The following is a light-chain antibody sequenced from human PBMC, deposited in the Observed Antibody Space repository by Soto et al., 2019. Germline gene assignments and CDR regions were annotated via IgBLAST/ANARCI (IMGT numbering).Light chain of an antibody. V-gene: IGLV2-23*01. CDR1: SSGVENYNL. Sequence: HSALTQSASVSGSPGQSITLSCTRTSSGVENYNLVSWYQHRPGKAPKLIIYEGSQRPSGVSDRFSGSESGNTASLTISGLRAEDEADYYCSSYAGAVVFGGGTKLTVL. J-gene: IGLJ2*01. CDR2: EGS. CDR3: SSYAGAVV.